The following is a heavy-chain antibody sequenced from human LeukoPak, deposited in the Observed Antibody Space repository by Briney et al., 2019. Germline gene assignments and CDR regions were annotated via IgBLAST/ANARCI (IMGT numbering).Heavy chain of an antibody. D-gene: IGHD3-16*01. CDR2: VYTSGTT. Sequence: SETLSLTCIVSGGSVSSYYWSWIRQPAGKGLEWIGRVYTSGTTYYNPSLRSRVTVSVDTSTNQFSLKMTSMTAADTAVYYCSRSTYYENWLDPWGQGTLVTVSS. CDR1: GGSVSSYY. CDR3: SRSTYYENWLDP. J-gene: IGHJ5*02. V-gene: IGHV4-4*07.